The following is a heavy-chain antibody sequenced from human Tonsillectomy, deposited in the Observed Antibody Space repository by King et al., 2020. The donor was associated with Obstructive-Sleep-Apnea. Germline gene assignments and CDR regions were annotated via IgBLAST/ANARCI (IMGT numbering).Heavy chain of an antibody. V-gene: IGHV3-74*01. J-gene: IGHJ4*02. CDR3: ARDSSGGHYGGNDRHFDY. CDR1: GFTFSSFW. Sequence: VQLVESGGGLVQPGGSLRLSCAASGFTFSSFWMHWVRQAPGKGLVWVSRINSDGSSTRYADSGKGRFTISRDNAKNTLFLQMNSLIAEDTAVYYCARDSSGGHYGGNDRHFDYWGQGTLVTVSS. D-gene: IGHD4-23*01. CDR2: INSDGSST.